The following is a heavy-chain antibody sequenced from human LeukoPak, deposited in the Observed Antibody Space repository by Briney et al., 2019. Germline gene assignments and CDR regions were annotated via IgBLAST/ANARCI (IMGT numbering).Heavy chain of an antibody. CDR2: IILIFGTA. CDR1: GGTFSSYA. Sequence: SVKVSCKASGGTFSSYAISWVRQAPGQGLEWMGGIILIFGTANYAQKFQGRVTITADESTSTAYMELSSLRSEDTAVYYCARGAAAVAGGGYFDYWGQGTLVTVSS. J-gene: IGHJ4*02. D-gene: IGHD6-19*01. V-gene: IGHV1-69*01. CDR3: ARGAAAVAGGGYFDY.